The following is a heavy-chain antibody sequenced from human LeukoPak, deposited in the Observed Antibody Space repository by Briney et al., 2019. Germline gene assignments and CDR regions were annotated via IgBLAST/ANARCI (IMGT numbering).Heavy chain of an antibody. D-gene: IGHD3-3*01. V-gene: IGHV4-39*01. CDR1: GGSISSSSYY. Sequence: SETLSFTCTVSGGSISSSSYYWGWIRQPPGKGLEWIGSIYYSGSTYYNPSLKSRVTISVDTSKNQFSLKLSSVTAADTAVYYCARQQYDFWSGDYGPHGVDPWGQGTLVTVSS. CDR3: ARQQYDFWSGDYGPHGVDP. CDR2: IYYSGST. J-gene: IGHJ5*02.